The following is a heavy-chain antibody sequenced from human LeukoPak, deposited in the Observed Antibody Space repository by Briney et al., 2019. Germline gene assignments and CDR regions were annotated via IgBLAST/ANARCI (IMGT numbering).Heavy chain of an antibody. CDR2: ISTSAHTI. CDR1: GFTFSSYE. D-gene: IGHD4-17*01. Sequence: PGGSLRLSCAASGFTFSSYEMNWVRQAPGKGLEWVSYISTSAHTIYYADSVQGRFTISRDNAKNSVYLQMNSLRAEDTAVYYCARAPDYGDHVFDYWGQGTLVTVSS. CDR3: ARAPDYGDHVFDY. J-gene: IGHJ4*02. V-gene: IGHV3-48*03.